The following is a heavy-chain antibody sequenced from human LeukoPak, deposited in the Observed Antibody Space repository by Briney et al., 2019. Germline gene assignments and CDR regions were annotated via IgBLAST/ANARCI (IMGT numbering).Heavy chain of an antibody. V-gene: IGHV1-46*01. CDR3: ARDYYDSSGPPYYYYGMDV. Sequence: ASVKVSCKASGYTFTNYYIHWVRQAPGQGLEWMGIINPSGGSTSYAQKFQGRVTMTRDTSTSTVYMEVSSLRSEDTAVYYCARDYYDSSGPPYYYYGMDVWGQGSTVTVSS. CDR1: GYTFTNYY. CDR2: INPSGGST. J-gene: IGHJ6*02. D-gene: IGHD3-22*01.